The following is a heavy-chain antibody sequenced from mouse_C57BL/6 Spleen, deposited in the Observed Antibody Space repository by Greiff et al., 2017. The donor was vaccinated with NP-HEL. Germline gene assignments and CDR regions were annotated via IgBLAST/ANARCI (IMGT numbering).Heavy chain of an antibody. V-gene: IGHV10-1*01. D-gene: IGHD1-1*01. J-gene: IGHJ4*01. CDR1: GFSFNNYA. CDR2: IRIKSNNYAT. CDR3: VRATVVTMDY. Sequence: GGGLVQPKGSLKLSCAASGFSFNNYAMNWVRQAPGKGLEWVARIRIKSNNYATYYADSVKDRFTISSDDSESMLYLQMNNLKTEDTAMYYCVRATVVTMDYWGQGTSVTVSS.